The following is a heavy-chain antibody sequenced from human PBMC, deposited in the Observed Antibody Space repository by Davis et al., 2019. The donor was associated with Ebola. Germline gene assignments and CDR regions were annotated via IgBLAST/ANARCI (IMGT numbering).Heavy chain of an antibody. V-gene: IGHV3-53*01. Sequence: GSSLNISCAASGFTVSSNYMSWVRQAPGKGLEWVSTIYSGGSTYYADSVKGRFTISRDNSKNTLYLQMNSLRAEDTAVYYCARVSTDSNYYGFDHYYYGVDVWGQGTTVTVSS. CDR1: GFTVSSNY. CDR2: IYSGGST. J-gene: IGHJ6*02. CDR3: ARVSTDSNYYGFDHYYYGVDV. D-gene: IGHD4-11*01.